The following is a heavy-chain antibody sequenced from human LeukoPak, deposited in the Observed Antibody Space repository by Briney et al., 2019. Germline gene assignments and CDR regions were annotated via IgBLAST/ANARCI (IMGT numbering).Heavy chain of an antibody. Sequence: PGGSLRLSCAASGFTFSDYYMSWIRQAPGKGLEWVGRIKSKTDGGTTDYAAPVKGRFTVSRDDSKNTLYLQMNSLKTEDTAVYYCTTVPIAAAGSGPHYYYYYGMDVWGQGTTVAVSS. J-gene: IGHJ6*02. CDR2: IKSKTDGGTT. D-gene: IGHD6-13*01. CDR1: GFTFSDYY. CDR3: TTVPIAAAGSGPHYYYYYGMDV. V-gene: IGHV3-15*01.